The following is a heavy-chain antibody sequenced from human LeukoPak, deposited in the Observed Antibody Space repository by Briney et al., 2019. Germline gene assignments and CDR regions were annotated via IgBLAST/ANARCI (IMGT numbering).Heavy chain of an antibody. CDR1: GFTFTTYE. CDR2: ISTSGSTI. CDR3: ARDGYGGNSHGMDV. Sequence: PGGSLRLSCAASGFTFTTYEMNWVRQAPGKGLEWVSYISTSGSTIYYADSVKGRFTISRDNAKNSLYLKMTSLRVEDTAVYYCARDGYGGNSHGMDVWGQGTTVTVSS. J-gene: IGHJ6*02. D-gene: IGHD4-23*01. V-gene: IGHV3-48*03.